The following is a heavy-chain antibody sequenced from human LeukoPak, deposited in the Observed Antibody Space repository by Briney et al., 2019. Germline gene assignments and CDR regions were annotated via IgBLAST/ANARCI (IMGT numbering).Heavy chain of an antibody. CDR3: ARPPLGWNDDFDY. Sequence: GGPLSLFCAATGFSFSGYEMNWVRQAPGQGLDWVSYISSSGSTIYYADSVKGRFTISRDNATNSLYLQMNSLRAEDTAVYYCARPPLGWNDDFDYWGQGTLVTVSS. J-gene: IGHJ4*02. CDR1: GFSFSGYE. V-gene: IGHV3-48*03. CDR2: ISSSGSTI. D-gene: IGHD1-1*01.